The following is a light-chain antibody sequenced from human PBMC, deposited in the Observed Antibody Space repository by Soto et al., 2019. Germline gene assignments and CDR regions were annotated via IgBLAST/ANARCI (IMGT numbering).Light chain of an antibody. CDR2: GAS. J-gene: IGKJ1*01. CDR1: HSNNSN. CDR3: LQYGSPPWT. V-gene: IGKV3-15*01. Sequence: APAIPAVSDGERATLSCMSSHSNNSNLAWYQQKPGQPPKLLIYGASTRATGIPARFSGSGSGTEFTLTISSLQAEDVAVYYCLQYGSPPWTFGQGTKVDI.